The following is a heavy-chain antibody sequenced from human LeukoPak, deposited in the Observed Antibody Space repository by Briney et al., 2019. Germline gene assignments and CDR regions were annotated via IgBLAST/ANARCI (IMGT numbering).Heavy chain of an antibody. CDR2: IKQDGSEK. V-gene: IGHV3-7*01. Sequence: GGSLRLSCAASGFTFSSYWMSWVRQASGKGLEWVANIKQDGSEKYYVDSVKGRFTISRDNAKNSLYLQMNSLRADDTAVYYCARDFSVVVPALPFDYWGQGTLVTVSS. J-gene: IGHJ4*02. CDR1: GFTFSSYW. D-gene: IGHD2-2*01. CDR3: ARDFSVVVPALPFDY.